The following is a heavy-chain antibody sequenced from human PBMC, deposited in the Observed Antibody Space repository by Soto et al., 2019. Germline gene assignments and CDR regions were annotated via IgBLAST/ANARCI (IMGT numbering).Heavy chain of an antibody. CDR3: ARGYGYDGSGYPPVGFDY. J-gene: IGHJ4*02. D-gene: IGHD3-22*01. CDR1: GFTVSSNY. CDR2: IYSGGST. V-gene: IGHV3-53*01. Sequence: GGSLRLSCAASGFTVSSNYMSWVRQAPGKGLEWVSVIYSGGSTYYADSVKGRFTISRDNSKNTLYLQMNSLRAEDTAVYYCARGYGYDGSGYPPVGFDYWGQGTLVTVSS.